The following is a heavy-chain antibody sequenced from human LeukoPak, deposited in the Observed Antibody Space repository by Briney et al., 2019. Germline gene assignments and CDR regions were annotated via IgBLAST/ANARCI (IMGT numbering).Heavy chain of an antibody. D-gene: IGHD2-15*01. V-gene: IGHV1-18*01. CDR2: ISAYNGNT. Sequence: ASVKVSCKASGGTFSSYAISWVRQAPGQGLEWMGWISAYNGNTNYAQKLQGRVTMTTDTSTSTAYMELRSLRSDDTAVYYCARAQNPYCSGGSCYGGWFDPWGQGTLVTVSS. CDR1: GGTFSSYA. J-gene: IGHJ5*02. CDR3: ARAQNPYCSGGSCYGGWFDP.